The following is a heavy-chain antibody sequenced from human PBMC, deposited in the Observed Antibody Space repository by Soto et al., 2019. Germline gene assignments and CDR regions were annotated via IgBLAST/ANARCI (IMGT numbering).Heavy chain of an antibody. V-gene: IGHV1-2*02. J-gene: IGHJ5*02. CDR1: GYTFTGYY. D-gene: IGHD3-10*02. CDR2: INATSGGT. CDR3: ARECSGSVGGSGIHWFVP. Sequence: ASVKVSCKASGYTFTGYYMHWVRQAPGYGLEGMGWINATSGGTNYAPKFQGRVTMTRDTSIRTAYMELTRLRSDETAVYHSARECSGSVGGSGIHWFVPWGQGTLVTVSS.